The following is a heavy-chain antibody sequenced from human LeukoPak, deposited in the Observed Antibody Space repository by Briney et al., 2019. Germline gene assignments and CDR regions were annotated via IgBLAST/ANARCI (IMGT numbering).Heavy chain of an antibody. Sequence: GGSLRLSCAASGFTFSSYWMSWVRQAPGKGLEWVSAISGSGGSTYYADSVKGRFTISRDNSKNTLYLQMNSLRAEDTAVYYCAKDQQASYCSSTSCYTYYYYYGMDVWGQGTTVTVSS. D-gene: IGHD2-2*02. CDR3: AKDQQASYCSSTSCYTYYYYYGMDV. J-gene: IGHJ6*02. V-gene: IGHV3-23*01. CDR2: ISGSGGST. CDR1: GFTFSSYW.